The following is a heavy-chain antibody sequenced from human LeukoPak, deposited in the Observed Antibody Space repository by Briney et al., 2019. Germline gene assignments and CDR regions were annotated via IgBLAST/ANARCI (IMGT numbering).Heavy chain of an antibody. Sequence: SSETLSVTCTVSGGSISGYYWSWIRQPPGKGLEWIGYIYYSGSTNYNPSLKSRVTISVDTSKNQFSLKLSSVTAADTAVYYCARERGTRMYFDYWGQGTLVTVSS. CDR2: IYYSGST. V-gene: IGHV4-59*01. CDR1: GGSISGYY. CDR3: ARERGTRMYFDY. D-gene: IGHD1/OR15-1a*01. J-gene: IGHJ4*02.